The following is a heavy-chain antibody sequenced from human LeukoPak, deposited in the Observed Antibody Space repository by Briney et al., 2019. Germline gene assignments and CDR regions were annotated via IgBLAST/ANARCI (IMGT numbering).Heavy chain of an antibody. Sequence: SETLSLTCRVSGGSMSDSITWGWVRQPPGKGLEWLANIHDDGRTAPNPSLRSRLTISQDRSKNQFSMKVSSVTAADTAFYYCANVLTAAGLDLWGQGILVTVSS. CDR2: IHDDGRT. J-gene: IGHJ5*02. CDR1: GGSMSDSIT. D-gene: IGHD6-25*01. V-gene: IGHV4/OR15-8*01. CDR3: ANVLTAAGLDL.